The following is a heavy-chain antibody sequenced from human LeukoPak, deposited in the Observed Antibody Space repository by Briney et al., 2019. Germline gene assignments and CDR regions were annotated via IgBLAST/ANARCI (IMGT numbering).Heavy chain of an antibody. V-gene: IGHV4-38-2*02. CDR1: GYSISSGYY. CDR3: ARFKFYYDSSGYSASGYSADY. Sequence: SETLSLTCTVSGYSISSGYYWGWVRQPPGKGLEWIGSIYHSGSTYYNPSLKSRVTISVDTSKNQFSLKLSSVTAADTAVYYCARFKFYYDSSGYSASGYSADYWGQGTLVTVSS. J-gene: IGHJ4*02. D-gene: IGHD3-22*01. CDR2: IYHSGST.